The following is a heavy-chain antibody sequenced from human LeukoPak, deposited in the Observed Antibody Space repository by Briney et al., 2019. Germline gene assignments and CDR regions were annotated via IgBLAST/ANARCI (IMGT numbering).Heavy chain of an antibody. J-gene: IGHJ6*03. CDR3: AKDEVVPGYYYTDV. V-gene: IGHV3-15*01. Sequence: GGSLRLSCAASGFTFINAWMNWVRQAPGKGLEWVGRIKSKTDGGTTDYAAPVKGRFTISRDDSKNTLYLQMNSLKTEDTAVYYCAKDEVVPGYYYTDVWGRGTTVTISS. CDR2: IKSKTDGGTT. D-gene: IGHD2-2*01. CDR1: GFTFINAW.